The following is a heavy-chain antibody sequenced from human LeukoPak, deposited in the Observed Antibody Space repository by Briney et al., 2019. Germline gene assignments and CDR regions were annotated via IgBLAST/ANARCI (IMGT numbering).Heavy chain of an antibody. CDR1: GFTFSSYT. Sequence: QPGGSLRLSCAASGFTFSSYTMTWVRQAPGKGLEWVSAISGSGGSTYYADSVKGRFTISRDISKNTLSLQMRSLRAEDTAVYYCARSTGSYCGDLEYWGQGTLVTVSS. CDR2: ISGSGGST. CDR3: ARSTGSYCGDLEY. V-gene: IGHV3-23*01. J-gene: IGHJ4*02. D-gene: IGHD1-26*01.